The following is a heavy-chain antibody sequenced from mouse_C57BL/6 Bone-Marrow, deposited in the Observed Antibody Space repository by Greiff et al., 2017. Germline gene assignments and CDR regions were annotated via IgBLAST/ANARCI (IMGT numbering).Heavy chain of an antibody. CDR3: TGYFDY. J-gene: IGHJ2*01. Sequence: EVKLEESGGGLVQPGGSMKLSCAASGFTFSDAWMDWVRQSPEKGLEWVAEISNKANNHATYYAESVKGRLTIKRDDTKSSVYLHMNCVRAADTGIYYCTGYFDYWGQGTTLTVSS. CDR1: GFTFSDAW. V-gene: IGHV6-6*01. CDR2: ISNKANNHAT.